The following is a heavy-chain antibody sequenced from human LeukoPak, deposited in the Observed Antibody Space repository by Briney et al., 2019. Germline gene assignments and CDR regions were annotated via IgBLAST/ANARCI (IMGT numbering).Heavy chain of an antibody. CDR1: GGSISSGGYS. D-gene: IGHD2-15*01. CDR2: IYHSGST. CDR3: ARRSEAGWYFDL. V-gene: IGHV4-30-2*02. J-gene: IGHJ2*01. Sequence: PSQTLSLTCAVSGGSISSGGYSWSWIRQPPGKGLEWIGYIYHSGSTYYNPSLKSRVTISVDTSKNQFSLKLSSVTAADTAVYYCARRSEAGWYFDLWGRGTLVTVSS.